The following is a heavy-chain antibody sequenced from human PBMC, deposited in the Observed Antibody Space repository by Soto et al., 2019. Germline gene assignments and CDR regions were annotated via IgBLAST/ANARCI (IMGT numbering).Heavy chain of an antibody. Sequence: SETLSLTCTVSGGSISSYYWSWIRQPPGKGLEWIGYIYYSGSTNYNPSLKSRVTISVDTSKNQFSLKLSSVTAADTAVYYCARDSYSSGWTDAFEIWGQGTMITVSS. V-gene: IGHV4-59*01. CDR3: ARDSYSSGWTDAFEI. CDR2: IYYSGST. J-gene: IGHJ3*02. D-gene: IGHD6-19*01. CDR1: GGSISSYY.